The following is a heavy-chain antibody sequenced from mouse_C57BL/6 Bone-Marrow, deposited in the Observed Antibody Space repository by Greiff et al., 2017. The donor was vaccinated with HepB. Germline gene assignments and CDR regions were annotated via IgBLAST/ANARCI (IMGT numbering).Heavy chain of an antibody. CDR2: ISDGGSYT. CDR3: ARRGGMDY. V-gene: IGHV5-4*03. CDR1: GFTFSSYA. Sequence: DVMLVESGGGLVKPGGSLKLSCAASGFTFSSYAMSWVRQTPEKRLEWVATISDGGSYTYYPDNVKGRFTISRDNAKNNLYLQMSHLKSEDTAMYYCARRGGMDYWGQGTSVTVSS. J-gene: IGHJ4*01.